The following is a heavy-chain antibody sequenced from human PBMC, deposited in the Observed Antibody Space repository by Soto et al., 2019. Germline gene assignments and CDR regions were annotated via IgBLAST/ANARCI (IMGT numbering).Heavy chain of an antibody. CDR1: GGTFSSYA. V-gene: IGHV1-69*12. J-gene: IGHJ6*02. CDR2: IIPIFGTA. Sequence: QVQLVQSGAEVKKPGSSVKVSCKASGGTFSSYAISWVRQAPGQGLEWMGGIIPIFGTANYAQKFQGRVTITADESTSTAYLELSSLRSEDTAVYYCAREPRDTPSYSRSSPTPGRAYYYYGMDVWGQGTTVTVSS. D-gene: IGHD6-6*01. CDR3: AREPRDTPSYSRSSPTPGRAYYYYGMDV.